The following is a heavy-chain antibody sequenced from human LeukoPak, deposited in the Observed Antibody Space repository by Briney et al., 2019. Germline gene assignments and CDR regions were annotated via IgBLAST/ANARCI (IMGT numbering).Heavy chain of an antibody. CDR3: ATARGVPAAMYYYGMDV. Sequence: GASVKVSCKASGYTFTSYGISWVRQAPGQGPEWMGGFDPEDGETIYAQKSQGRVTMTEDTSTDTAYMELSSLRSEDTAVYYCATARGVPAAMYYYGMDVWGQGTTVTVSS. CDR1: GYTFTSYG. J-gene: IGHJ6*02. CDR2: FDPEDGET. D-gene: IGHD2-2*01. V-gene: IGHV1-24*01.